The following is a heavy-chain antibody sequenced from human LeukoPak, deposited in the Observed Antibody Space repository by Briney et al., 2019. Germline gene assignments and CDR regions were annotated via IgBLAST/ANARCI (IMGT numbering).Heavy chain of an antibody. CDR3: TNGLTMNPFDY. CDR1: GFTFSSFD. V-gene: IGHV3-49*04. J-gene: IGHJ4*02. Sequence: GGSLRLSCAASGFTFSSFDMTWVRQTPGKGLEWVGFIRSKAYGGTTEYAASVKGRFTISRDDSKSIAYLQMNSLKTEDTAFYYCTNGLTMNPFDYWGQGTLVTVSS. CDR2: IRSKAYGGTT. D-gene: IGHD1-14*01.